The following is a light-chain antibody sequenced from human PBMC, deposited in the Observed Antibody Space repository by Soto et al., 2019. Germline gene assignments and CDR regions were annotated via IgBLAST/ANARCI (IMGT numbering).Light chain of an antibody. Sequence: EIVMTQSPATLSVSPGERATLSCRASQSINSNLAWYQQRPGQAPRLLIYATSARATDIPARFSGSGSETEFTLTISSLQSEDFAVYYCQQYKNGPYTVGQGTKLEIK. V-gene: IGKV3-15*01. CDR2: ATS. CDR3: QQYKNGPYT. J-gene: IGKJ2*01. CDR1: QSINSN.